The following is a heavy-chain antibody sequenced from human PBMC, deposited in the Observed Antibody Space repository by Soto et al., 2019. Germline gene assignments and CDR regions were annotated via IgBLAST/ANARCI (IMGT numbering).Heavy chain of an antibody. V-gene: IGHV3-23*01. CDR3: AKDPDSSGYYYRPAEYIQH. Sequence: GGSLILSCAASGFTFSSYSMNWVRQAPGKGLEWVSAISGSGGSTYYADSVKGRFTISRDNSKNTLYLQMNSLRAEDTAVYYCAKDPDSSGYYYRPAEYIQHWGQATLVTVSS. D-gene: IGHD3-22*01. CDR1: GFTFSSYS. J-gene: IGHJ1*01. CDR2: ISGSGGST.